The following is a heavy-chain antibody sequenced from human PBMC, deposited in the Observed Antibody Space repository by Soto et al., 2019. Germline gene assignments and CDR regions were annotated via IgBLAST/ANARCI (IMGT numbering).Heavy chain of an antibody. Sequence: SGGSLRLSCAASGFTFSNYAMSWVRQAPGKGLEWISSITGSGHATFYADSVKGRFTISRDNSKNMLYVHMNSLRAEDTALYFCAKDKLGSSSAGWFDPWGRGTLVTVSS. CDR2: ITGSGHAT. J-gene: IGHJ5*02. V-gene: IGHV3-23*01. CDR1: GFTFSNYA. D-gene: IGHD6-19*01. CDR3: AKDKLGSSSAGWFDP.